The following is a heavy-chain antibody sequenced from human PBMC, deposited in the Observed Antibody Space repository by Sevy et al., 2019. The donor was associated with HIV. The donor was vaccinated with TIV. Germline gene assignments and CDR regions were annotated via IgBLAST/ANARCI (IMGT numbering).Heavy chain of an antibody. V-gene: IGHV3-7*01. CDR2: IKEDGSDK. J-gene: IGHJ6*04. CDR3: ARWDV. CDR1: GFTFSSYW. Sequence: GESLNISCAASGFTFSSYWMNWVRQPPGKGLEWVANIKEDGSDKYYVDSVKGRFTISRDNAQNSLYLEMNSLRAEDTAVYYCARWDVWGKGTTVTVSS.